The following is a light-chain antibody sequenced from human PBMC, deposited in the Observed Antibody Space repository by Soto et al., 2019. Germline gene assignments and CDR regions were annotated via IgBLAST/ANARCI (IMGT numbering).Light chain of an antibody. Sequence: IQLTQSPSSLSASVGDRVTITCRASQGPSSYLAWYQQKPGKAPNLLIYAASTLQSGVPSRFSGSGSGTDFTLTISSLQPEDFATYYCQQLGSYPLTFGGGTKVEIK. V-gene: IGKV1-9*01. CDR3: QQLGSYPLT. CDR2: AAS. CDR1: QGPSSY. J-gene: IGKJ4*01.